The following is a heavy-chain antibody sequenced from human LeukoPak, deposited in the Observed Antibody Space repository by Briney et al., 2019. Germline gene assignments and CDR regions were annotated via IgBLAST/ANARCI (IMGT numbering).Heavy chain of an antibody. Sequence: ASVKVSCKASGGTFSSYTISWVRQAPGQGLEWMGRIIPILGIANYAQKFQGRVTITADKSTSTAYMELSSLRSEDTAVYYCARDRGDVVVPAATFDHWGQGTLVTVSS. J-gene: IGHJ4*02. D-gene: IGHD2-2*01. CDR3: ARDRGDVVVPAATFDH. V-gene: IGHV1-69*04. CDR2: IIPILGIA. CDR1: GGTFSSYT.